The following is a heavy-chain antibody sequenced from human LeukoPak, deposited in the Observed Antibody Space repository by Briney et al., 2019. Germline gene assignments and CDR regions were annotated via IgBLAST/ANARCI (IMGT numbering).Heavy chain of an antibody. Sequence: ASVKVSCKASGGTFSSYAISWVRQAPGQGLEWMGGIIPIFGTANYAQKFQGRVTITTDESTSTAYMGLSSLRSEDTAVYYCARGFLGAAAGTGVDYWGQGTLVTVSS. CDR2: IIPIFGTA. CDR1: GGTFSSYA. V-gene: IGHV1-69*05. J-gene: IGHJ4*02. CDR3: ARGFLGAAAGTGVDY. D-gene: IGHD6-13*01.